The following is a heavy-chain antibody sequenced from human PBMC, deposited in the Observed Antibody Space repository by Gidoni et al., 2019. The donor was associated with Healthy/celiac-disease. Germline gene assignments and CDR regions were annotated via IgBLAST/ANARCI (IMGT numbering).Heavy chain of an antibody. CDR3: TTLLHCSGGSCYSD. D-gene: IGHD2-15*01. V-gene: IGHV3-15*01. CDR2: IKSKTDGGKT. J-gene: IGHJ4*02. Sequence: EVQLVESGGGLVKPGGSLRLSCAAYGFTFSNAWMSWVRQAQGKGLEWVVRIKSKTDGGKTDDAAPVKGRFTISRDDSKNTLYLQMNSLKTEDTAVFYCTTLLHCSGGSCYSDWGQGTLVTVSS. CDR1: GFTFSNAW.